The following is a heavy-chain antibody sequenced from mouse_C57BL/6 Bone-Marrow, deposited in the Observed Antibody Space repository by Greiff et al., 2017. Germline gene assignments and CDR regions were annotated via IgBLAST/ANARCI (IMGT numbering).Heavy chain of an antibody. V-gene: IGHV3-6*01. CDR3: ARIPTTVVDY. D-gene: IGHD1-1*01. Sequence: EVKLMESGPGLVKPSQSLSFTCSVTGYSITSGYYWNWIRQFPGNKLEWMGYISYDGSNNYNPSLKNRISITRDTSKTQFFLKLNSVTTEDTATYYCARIPTTVVDYWGQGTTLTVSS. CDR2: ISYDGSN. CDR1: GYSITSGYY. J-gene: IGHJ2*01.